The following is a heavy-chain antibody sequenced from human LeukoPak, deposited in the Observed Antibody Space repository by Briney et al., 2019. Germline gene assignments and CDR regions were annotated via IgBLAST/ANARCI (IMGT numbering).Heavy chain of an antibody. CDR3: ARVGEYSSSPLDY. CDR2: ISSSSSYI. D-gene: IGHD6-13*01. Sequence: GGSLRLSCAASGFTFSSYSMNWVRQAPGKGLEWVSSISSSSSYIYYADSVKGRFTISRDNAKSSLYLQMNSLRAEDTAVYYCARVGEYSSSPLDYWGQGTLVTVSS. J-gene: IGHJ4*02. CDR1: GFTFSSYS. V-gene: IGHV3-21*01.